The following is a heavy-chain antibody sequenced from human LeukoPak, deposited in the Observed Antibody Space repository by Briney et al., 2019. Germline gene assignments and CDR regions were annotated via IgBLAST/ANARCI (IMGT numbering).Heavy chain of an antibody. J-gene: IGHJ6*04. Sequence: GETLRLSCAASGFTFSSYGMTWVRQAPGKGLEWVSAISSSGGSTYYADSVKGRFTISRDNSKNTLLLLMNSLRDEDTAVYYCAKGTVVPAALDVWGKGTTVTISS. CDR3: AKGTVVPAALDV. D-gene: IGHD2-2*01. CDR2: ISSSGGST. CDR1: GFTFSSYG. V-gene: IGHV3-23*01.